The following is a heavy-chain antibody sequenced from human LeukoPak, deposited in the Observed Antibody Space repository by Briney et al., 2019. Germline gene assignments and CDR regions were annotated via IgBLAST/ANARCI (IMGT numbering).Heavy chain of an antibody. J-gene: IGHJ2*01. CDR2: IYSGGTT. CDR3: ARDFYGSGSHRYFDL. D-gene: IGHD3-10*01. Sequence: GGSLRLSCAASGFTVSSYYMSWVRQAPGKRVEWVSVIYSGGTTHYADSVRGRFTISRDNSKNTLYLQMNSLRAEDTAVYYCARDFYGSGSHRYFDLWGRGTLVTVSS. CDR1: GFTVSSYY. V-gene: IGHV3-53*01.